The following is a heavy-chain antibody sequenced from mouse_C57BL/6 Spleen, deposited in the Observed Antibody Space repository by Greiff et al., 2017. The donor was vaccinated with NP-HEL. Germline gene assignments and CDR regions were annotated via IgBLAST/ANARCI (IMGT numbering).Heavy chain of an antibody. V-gene: IGHV1-61*01. CDR3: ARSEYGNSYFDY. D-gene: IGHD2-10*02. Sequence: VQLQQPGAELVRPGSSVKLSCKASGYTFTSYWMDWVKQRPGQGLEWIGSIYPSDSETHYNQKFKDKATLTVDKSSSTAYMQLSSLTSEDSAVYYCARSEYGNSYFDYWGQGTTLTVSS. CDR1: GYTFTSYW. J-gene: IGHJ2*01. CDR2: IYPSDSET.